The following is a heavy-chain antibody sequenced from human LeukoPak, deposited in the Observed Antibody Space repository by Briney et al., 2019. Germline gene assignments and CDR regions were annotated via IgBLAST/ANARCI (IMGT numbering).Heavy chain of an antibody. CDR3: ARVSNYDSSGYCDFDY. V-gene: IGHV1-2*06. CDR2: INANSGGT. Sequence: GASVKVSCXASGYTFSGYYMHWVRQAPGQGLEWMGRINANSGGTHYARKFQGRVTMTRDTSITTVYMELSRLRSDDTAVYYCARVSNYDSSGYCDFDYWGQGTLVTVSS. D-gene: IGHD3-22*01. J-gene: IGHJ4*02. CDR1: GYTFSGYY.